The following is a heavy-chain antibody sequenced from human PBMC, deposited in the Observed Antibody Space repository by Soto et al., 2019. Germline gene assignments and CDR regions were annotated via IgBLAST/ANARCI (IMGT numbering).Heavy chain of an antibody. CDR1: GGTFSSYA. CDR2: IIPIFGTA. V-gene: IGHV1-69*06. CDR3: ARKQGELVREYYYYGMDV. D-gene: IGHD3-10*01. J-gene: IGHJ6*02. Sequence: QVQLVQSGAEVKKPGSSVKVSCKATGGTFSSYAISWVRQAPGQGLEWMGGIIPIFGTANYAQKFQGRVTITADKSTSTAYRELSSLRSEDTAVYYCARKQGELVREYYYYGMDVWGQGTTVTVSS.